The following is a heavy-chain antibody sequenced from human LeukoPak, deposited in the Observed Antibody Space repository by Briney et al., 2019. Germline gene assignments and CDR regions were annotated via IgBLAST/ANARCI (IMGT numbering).Heavy chain of an antibody. D-gene: IGHD2-8*01. J-gene: IGHJ6*03. Sequence: ASVKVSCKASGYTFTGYYMHWVRQAPGQGLEWMGWINPNSGGTNYAQKFQGRVTMTRDTSISTAYMELSRLRSDDTAMYYCARVEMVYAISYSYMDVWGKGTTVTVSS. CDR3: ARVEMVYAISYSYMDV. CDR1: GYTFTGYY. CDR2: INPNSGGT. V-gene: IGHV1-2*02.